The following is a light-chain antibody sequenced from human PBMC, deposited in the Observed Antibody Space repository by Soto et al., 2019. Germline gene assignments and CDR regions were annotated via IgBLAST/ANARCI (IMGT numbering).Light chain of an antibody. CDR2: TAS. CDR1: QDTNKW. Sequence: DIQMTQSPSSVSASVGDRVTITCRASQDTNKWLAWYQQKPGLAPNLVIYTASRLHGGGPSRFSGSASGTDFTLTISSLQPEDVATYYCQQGKSFPLTFGGGTKVEI. J-gene: IGKJ4*01. CDR3: QQGKSFPLT. V-gene: IGKV1-12*01.